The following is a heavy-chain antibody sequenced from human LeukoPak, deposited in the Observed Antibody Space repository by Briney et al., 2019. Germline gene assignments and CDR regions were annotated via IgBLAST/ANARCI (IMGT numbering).Heavy chain of an antibody. J-gene: IGHJ4*02. Sequence: SETLSLTCNVSGYSIRIGYYWGWIRQPPGKGLEWIGSIYHSGSTYYKPSLKRRVTISVDTSKNQFSLKLSSVTAAETAVYYCARDSRIPAAHFDHWGQGTLVTVSS. CDR1: GYSIRIGYY. D-gene: IGHD6-13*01. CDR3: ARDSRIPAAHFDH. CDR2: IYHSGST. V-gene: IGHV4-38-2*02.